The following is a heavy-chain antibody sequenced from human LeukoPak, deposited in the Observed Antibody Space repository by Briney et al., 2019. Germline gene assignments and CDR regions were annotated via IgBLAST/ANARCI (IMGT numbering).Heavy chain of an antibody. V-gene: IGHV3-11*04. Sequence: GGSLRLSCAASGFTFSDYYMNWVRQAPGKGLECVSSISGGGTTIFYADSVKGRFTVSRDNAKNSLYLQMSSLRAEDTAVYYCARKRGYSYGPPDYWGQGTLVTVSS. CDR2: ISGGGTTI. J-gene: IGHJ4*02. CDR3: ARKRGYSYGPPDY. CDR1: GFTFSDYY. D-gene: IGHD5-18*01.